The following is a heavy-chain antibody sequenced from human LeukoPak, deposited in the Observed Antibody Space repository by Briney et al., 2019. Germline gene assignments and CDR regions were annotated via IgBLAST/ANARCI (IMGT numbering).Heavy chain of an antibody. Sequence: PGGSLRLSCAASKFTFSSYWMSWVGQAPGKGLEWVANIKQDGSVQFYMDSLKGRFSVSRDNAKNSLYLQMNGLRVEDTAVYYCTRLQIAVAGPNWFDPWGQGTLVTVSS. CDR3: TRLQIAVAGPNWFDP. D-gene: IGHD6-19*01. CDR1: KFTFSSYW. V-gene: IGHV3-7*01. J-gene: IGHJ5*02. CDR2: IKQDGSVQ.